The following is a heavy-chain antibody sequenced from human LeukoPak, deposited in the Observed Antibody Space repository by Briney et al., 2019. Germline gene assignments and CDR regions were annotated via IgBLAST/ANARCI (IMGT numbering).Heavy chain of an antibody. Sequence: GGSLRLSCAASGFSFGSYWMSWVRQAPGKGLEWVAVISYDGSNKYYADSVKGRFTISRDNSKNTLYLQMNSLRAEDTAVYYCARDMEGYSYGCDYWGQGTLVTVSS. CDR2: ISYDGSNK. V-gene: IGHV3-30-3*01. J-gene: IGHJ4*02. CDR3: ARDMEGYSYGCDY. CDR1: GFSFGSYW. D-gene: IGHD5-18*01.